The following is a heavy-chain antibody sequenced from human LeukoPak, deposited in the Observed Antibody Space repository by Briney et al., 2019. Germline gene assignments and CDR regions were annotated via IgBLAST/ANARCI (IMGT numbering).Heavy chain of an antibody. J-gene: IGHJ3*02. CDR2: VGAAGYP. CDR1: GFTLSSYA. CDR3: ARSRGFGNYGLWAFDI. V-gene: IGHV3-13*05. Sequence: PGGSLRLSCAGSGFTLSSYAMHWVRQPTGKSLEWVSAVGAAGYPYYAGSVKGRFTISRQTGKNSLYLQMNSLRPGDTAIYYCARSRGFGNYGLWAFDIWGQGTMVTVSS. D-gene: IGHD4-17*01.